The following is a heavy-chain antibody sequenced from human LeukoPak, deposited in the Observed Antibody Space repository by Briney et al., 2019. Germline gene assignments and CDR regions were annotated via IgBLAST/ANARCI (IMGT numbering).Heavy chain of an antibody. V-gene: IGHV4-38-2*02. J-gene: IGHJ4*02. CDR2: IHHSGPT. Sequence: SETLSLTCTVSGYSISSGYFWGWIRQPPGKGLESIGTIHHSGPTHYSPSLKSRVSMAVDTSKNQFSLKLSSVTAADTAVYYCARDGDVDLVAKVFDYWGQGTLVTVSS. D-gene: IGHD5-12*01. CDR1: GYSISSGYF. CDR3: ARDGDVDLVAKVFDY.